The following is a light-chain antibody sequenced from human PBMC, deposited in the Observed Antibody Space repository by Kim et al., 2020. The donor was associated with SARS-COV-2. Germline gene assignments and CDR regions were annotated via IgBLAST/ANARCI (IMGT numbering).Light chain of an antibody. CDR2: YDS. CDR1: NIGSKS. V-gene: IGLV3-21*04. Sequence: SYELTQPPSVSVAPGKTARITCGGSNIGSKSVHWYQQKAGQAPVRVIYYDSDRPSGIPERFSGSNSGNTATLTISRVEAGDEADYYCQVWDSSSDHSNYVFGTGTKVTVL. CDR3: QVWDSSSDHSNYV. J-gene: IGLJ1*01.